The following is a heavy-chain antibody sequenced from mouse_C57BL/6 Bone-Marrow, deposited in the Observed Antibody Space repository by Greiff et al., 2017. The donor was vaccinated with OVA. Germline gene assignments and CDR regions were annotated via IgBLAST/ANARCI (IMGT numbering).Heavy chain of an antibody. CDR3: ARDYYGRTYAMDY. CDR1: GYTFTSYW. D-gene: IGHD1-1*01. J-gene: IGHJ4*01. V-gene: IGHV1-64*01. Sequence: QVHVKQPGAELVKPGASVKLSCKASGYTFTSYWMHWVKQRPGQGLEWIGMIHPNSGSTNYNEKFKSKATLTVDKSSSTAYMQLSSLTSEDSAVYYCARDYYGRTYAMDYWGQGTSVTVSS. CDR2: IHPNSGST.